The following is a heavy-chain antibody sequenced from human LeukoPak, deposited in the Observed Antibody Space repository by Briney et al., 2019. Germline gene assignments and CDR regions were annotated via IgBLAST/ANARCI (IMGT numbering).Heavy chain of an antibody. CDR1: GFTFNKYG. Sequence: PGGSLRLSCAASGFTFNKYGMHWVRQAPGKGLEWVAVIWYDGSDEYYADSVKGRFTVSRDNSNNTVFLQMDSLRAEDPAVYHCAKDHPHSAYTGGQTGIFHIWGQGTMVSVSS. V-gene: IGHV3-33*06. CDR2: IWYDGSDE. CDR3: AKDHPHSAYTGGQTGIFHI. J-gene: IGHJ3*02. D-gene: IGHD3-16*01.